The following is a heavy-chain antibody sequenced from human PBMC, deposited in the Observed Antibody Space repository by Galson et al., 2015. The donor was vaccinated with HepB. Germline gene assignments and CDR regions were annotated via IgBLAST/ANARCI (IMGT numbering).Heavy chain of an antibody. V-gene: IGHV3-30-3*01. CDR3: ARDQGYYDSSGSFDY. CDR1: GFTFSSYA. Sequence: SLRLSCAASGFTFSSYAMHWVRQAPGKGLEWVAVISYDGSNKYYADSVKGRFTISRDNSKNTLYLQMNSLRAEDTAVYYCARDQGYYDSSGSFDYWGQGTLVTVSS. J-gene: IGHJ4*02. D-gene: IGHD3-22*01. CDR2: ISYDGSNK.